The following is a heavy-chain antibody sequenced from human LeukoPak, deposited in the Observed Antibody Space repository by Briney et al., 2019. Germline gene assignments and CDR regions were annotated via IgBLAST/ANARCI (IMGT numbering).Heavy chain of an antibody. CDR2: IYYSGST. D-gene: IGHD3-10*01. CDR1: GGSISSGGYY. Sequence: SQTLSLTCTVSGGSISSGGYYWSWIRQHPGKGLEWIWYIYYSGSTYYNPSLKSRVTISVDTSKNQFSLKLSSVTAADTAVYYCARDWEEYYGSGSYWYFDLWGRGTLVTVSS. V-gene: IGHV4-31*03. CDR3: ARDWEEYYGSGSYWYFDL. J-gene: IGHJ2*01.